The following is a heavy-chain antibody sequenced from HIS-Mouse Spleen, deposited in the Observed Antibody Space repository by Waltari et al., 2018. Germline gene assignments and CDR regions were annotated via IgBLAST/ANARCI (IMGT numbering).Heavy chain of an antibody. J-gene: IGHJ2*01. D-gene: IGHD6-13*01. CDR2: IYYSGST. V-gene: IGHV4-39*07. CDR3: AREIPYSSSWYDWYFDL. CDR1: GGSISSSSYY. Sequence: QLQLQESGPGLVKPSETLSLTCPVSGGSISSSSYYWGGIRQPPGKGLEWIWSIYYSGSTYYNPSLNSRVTISVDTSKNQFSLKLSSVTAADTAVYYCAREIPYSSSWYDWYFDLWGRGTLVTVSS.